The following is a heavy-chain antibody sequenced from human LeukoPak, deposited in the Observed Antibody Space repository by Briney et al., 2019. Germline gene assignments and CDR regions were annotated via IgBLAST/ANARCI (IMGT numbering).Heavy chain of an antibody. Sequence: SETLSLTCTVSGGSISSGSYYWSWIRQPAGKGLEWIGRIYTSGSTNYNPSLKSRVIISVDTSKNQFSLKLSSVTAADTAVYYCARDEDYGDYYYHMDVWGKGTTVTVSS. D-gene: IGHD4-17*01. CDR2: IYTSGST. CDR3: ARDEDYGDYYYHMDV. J-gene: IGHJ6*03. V-gene: IGHV4-61*02. CDR1: GGSISSGSYY.